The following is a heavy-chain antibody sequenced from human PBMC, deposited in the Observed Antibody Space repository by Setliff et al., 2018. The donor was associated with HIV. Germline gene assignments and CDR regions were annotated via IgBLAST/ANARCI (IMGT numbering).Heavy chain of an antibody. CDR2: INTSGST. J-gene: IGHJ4*02. D-gene: IGHD3-16*01. Sequence: PSETLSLTCTVSNGSISSGTFYWNWIRQPAGKGLEWIGRINTSGSTNYNPSLKSRVTISVDKSQNQFSLKLTSVTAADTAAYFCARVSTDYVWGSFLSSGPYYFDFWGQGALVTVSS. CDR1: NGSISSGTFY. V-gene: IGHV4-61*02. CDR3: ARVSTDYVWGSFLSSGPYYFDF.